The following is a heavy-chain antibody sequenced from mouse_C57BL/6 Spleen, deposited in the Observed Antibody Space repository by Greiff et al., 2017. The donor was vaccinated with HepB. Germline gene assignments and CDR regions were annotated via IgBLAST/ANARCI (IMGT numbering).Heavy chain of an antibody. J-gene: IGHJ4*01. V-gene: IGHV2-5*01. Sequence: VKVVESGPGLVQPSQSLSITCTVSGFSLTSYGVHWVRQSPGKGLEWLGVIWRGGSTDYNAAFMSRLSITKDNSKSQVFFKMNSLQADDTAIYYCARTPYDYDPYYYAMDYWGQGTSVTVSS. CDR2: IWRGGST. CDR3: ARTPYDYDPYYYAMDY. D-gene: IGHD2-4*01. CDR1: GFSLTSYG.